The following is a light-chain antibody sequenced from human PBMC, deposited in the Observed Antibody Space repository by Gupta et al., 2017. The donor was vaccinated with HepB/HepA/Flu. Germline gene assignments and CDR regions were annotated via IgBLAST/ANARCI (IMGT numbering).Light chain of an antibody. CDR1: SSDVGHYNY. Sequence: QSALTQPASVSGSPGQSITISCTGSSSDVGHYNYVSWYQQHPGKAPKLMIYDVSDRPSGVSSRFSGSKSGNTASLTIFGLQAEDEADYYCTSYTTSNKVVFGGGTKLTVL. CDR2: DVS. V-gene: IGLV2-14*01. CDR3: TSYTTSNKVV. J-gene: IGLJ3*02.